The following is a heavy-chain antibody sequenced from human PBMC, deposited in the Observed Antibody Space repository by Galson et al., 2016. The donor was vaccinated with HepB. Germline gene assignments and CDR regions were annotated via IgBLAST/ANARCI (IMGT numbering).Heavy chain of an antibody. CDR1: RFTFNTYP. J-gene: IGHJ4*02. V-gene: IGHV3-30*04. D-gene: IGHD2/OR15-2a*01. Sequence: SLRFSCAASRFTFNTYPMNWVRRAPGKGLEWVAVISSDGNDKYCADSVKGRFTISRDNAKNTVYLQMRSLRAEDTAVYYCVRDVRQKFYDYWGQGTRVTVSS. CDR2: ISSDGNDK. CDR3: VRDVRQKFYDY.